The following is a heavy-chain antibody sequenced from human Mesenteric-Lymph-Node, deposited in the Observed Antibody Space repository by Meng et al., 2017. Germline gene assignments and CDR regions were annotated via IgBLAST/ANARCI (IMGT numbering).Heavy chain of an antibody. CDR2: ISYDGSNK. Sequence: GGSLRLSCAASGFTFSSYAMHWVRQAPGKGLEWVAAISYDGSNKYYADSVKGRSTISRDNSKNTLYLQMNSLRAEDTAVYYCARDRWFGELGDSDYYYYGMDVWGQGTTVTVSS. D-gene: IGHD3-10*01. V-gene: IGHV3-30*04. CDR1: GFTFSSYA. CDR3: ARDRWFGELGDSDYYYYGMDV. J-gene: IGHJ6*02.